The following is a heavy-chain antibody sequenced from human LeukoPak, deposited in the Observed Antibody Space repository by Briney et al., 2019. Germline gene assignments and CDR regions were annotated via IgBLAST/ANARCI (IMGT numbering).Heavy chain of an antibody. CDR2: ISSSGSTI. Sequence: GGSLRLSCAASGFTFSSYEMNRVRQAPGKGLEWVSYISSSGSTIYYADSVKGRFTISRDNAKNPLYLQMNSLRAEDTAVYYCARDYRDYGHDIWGQGTMVTVSS. V-gene: IGHV3-48*03. D-gene: IGHD4/OR15-4a*01. CDR1: GFTFSSYE. CDR3: ARDYRDYGHDI. J-gene: IGHJ3*02.